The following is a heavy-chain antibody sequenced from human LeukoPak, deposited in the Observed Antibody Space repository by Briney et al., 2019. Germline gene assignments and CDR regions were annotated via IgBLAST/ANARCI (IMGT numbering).Heavy chain of an antibody. CDR1: GYTFTSYY. V-gene: IGHV1-46*03. CDR2: INPSGVRT. D-gene: IGHD6-19*01. CDR3: ARGGSSGPMNWFDP. J-gene: IGHJ5*02. Sequence: ASVKVSCKASGYTFTSYYMHWGRQAPGQGLDGMGKINPSGVRTSYAQKFQGRDTMTRDPSTSTVYMELSSLRSEDTAVYYCARGGSSGPMNWFDPWGQGTLVTVSS.